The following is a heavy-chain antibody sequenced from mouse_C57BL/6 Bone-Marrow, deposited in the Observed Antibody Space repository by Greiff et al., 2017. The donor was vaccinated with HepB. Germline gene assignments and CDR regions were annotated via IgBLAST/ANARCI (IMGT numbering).Heavy chain of an antibody. Sequence: EVMLVESGGDLVKPGGSLKLSCAASGFTFSSYGMSWVRQTPDKRLEWVATIGSGGSYTYYPDSVKGRFTISRDNAKNTLYLQMSSLKSEDTAMYYCARYDYDRRPAWFAYWGQGTLVTVSA. CDR2: IGSGGSYT. CDR1: GFTFSSYG. V-gene: IGHV5-6*02. CDR3: ARYDYDRRPAWFAY. J-gene: IGHJ3*01. D-gene: IGHD2-4*01.